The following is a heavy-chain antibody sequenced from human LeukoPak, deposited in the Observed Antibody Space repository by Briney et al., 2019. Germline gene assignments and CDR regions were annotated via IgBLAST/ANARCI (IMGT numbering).Heavy chain of an antibody. CDR2: IYASGGA. V-gene: IGHV3-53*01. CDR3: VRRHDY. Sequence: GGSVRLSCVGSGFDVNDNFMIWVRQAPGQGLEWISIIYASGGAYHAESVKGRFSAFRDTSKNTIFLQMNKSTVDDTAMYYCVRRHDYWGQGTLVTVSS. CDR1: GFDVNDNF. J-gene: IGHJ4*02.